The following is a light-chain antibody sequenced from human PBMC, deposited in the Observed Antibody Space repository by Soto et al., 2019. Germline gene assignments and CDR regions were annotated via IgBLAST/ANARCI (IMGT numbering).Light chain of an antibody. CDR1: QSVSSY. CDR2: DAS. CDR3: QQRSNWPPT. Sequence: EIVLTQSTATLSLSPGERATLSCRASQSVSSYLAWYQQKPGQAPRLLIYDASNRATGIPARFSGSGSGTDFTLTISSLEPEDFAVYYCQQRSNWPPTFGQGTKVAIK. V-gene: IGKV3-11*01. J-gene: IGKJ1*01.